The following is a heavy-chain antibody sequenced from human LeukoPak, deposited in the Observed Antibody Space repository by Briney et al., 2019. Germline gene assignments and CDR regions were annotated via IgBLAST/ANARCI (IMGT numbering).Heavy chain of an antibody. J-gene: IGHJ6*03. D-gene: IGHD3-10*01. CDR3: ARAAYASNYYYYYYMDV. Sequence: SETLSLTCTVSGGSISSYYWSWIRQPAGKGLEWIGRIYTSGTTNYSPSLKSRVTISLDTSKNQFSLELSSVTAADTAVYYCARAAYASNYYYYYYMDVWGKGTTVTISS. CDR2: IYTSGTT. V-gene: IGHV4-4*07. CDR1: GGSISSYY.